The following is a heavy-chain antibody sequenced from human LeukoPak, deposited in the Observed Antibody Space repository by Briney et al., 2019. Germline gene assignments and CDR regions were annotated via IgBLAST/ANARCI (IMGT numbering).Heavy chain of an antibody. CDR2: ISAYNGNT. D-gene: IGHD6-6*01. Sequence: DSVKVSCKASGYTFTSYGISWVRQAPGQGLEGMGWISAYNGNTNYAQKLQGRVTMTTDTSTSTAYMELRSLRSDDTAVYYCARTFSSHYYYYYMDVWGKGTTVTVSS. CDR3: ARTFSSHYYYYYMDV. V-gene: IGHV1-18*01. CDR1: GYTFTSYG. J-gene: IGHJ6*03.